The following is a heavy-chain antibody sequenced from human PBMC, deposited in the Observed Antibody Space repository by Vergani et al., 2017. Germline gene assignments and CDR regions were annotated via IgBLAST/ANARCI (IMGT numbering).Heavy chain of an antibody. CDR3: ARAGFWSDTDD. CDR1: GFTFSSYA. V-gene: IGHV3-23*01. J-gene: IGHJ4*02. CDR2: IRSSGGST. Sequence: EVQLLESGGGLVQPGGSLRLSCAASGFTFSSYAMNWVRQAPGKGLEWVSTIRSSGGSTYYADSVKGRFAISRDNSKNSLYLQMNSLRAEDTAVYYCARAGFWSDTDDWGQGTLVTVSS. D-gene: IGHD3-3*01.